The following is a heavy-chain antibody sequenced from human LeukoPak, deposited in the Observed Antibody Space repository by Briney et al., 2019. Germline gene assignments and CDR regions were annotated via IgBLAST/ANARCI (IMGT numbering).Heavy chain of an antibody. D-gene: IGHD2-21*01. CDR2: ISSSSSYI. CDR3: ASDPIPSSYCGGDCYSYY. Sequence: GGSLRLSCAASGFTFSSYSMNWVRQAPGKGLEWVSSISSSSSYIYYADSVKGRFTISRDNAKNSLYLQMNSLRAEDTAVYYCASDPIPSSYCGGDCYSYYWGQGTLVTVSS. V-gene: IGHV3-21*01. J-gene: IGHJ4*02. CDR1: GFTFSSYS.